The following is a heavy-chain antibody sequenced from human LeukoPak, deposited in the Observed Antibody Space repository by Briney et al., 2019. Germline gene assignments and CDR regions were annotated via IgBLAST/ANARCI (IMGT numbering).Heavy chain of an antibody. J-gene: IGHJ6*02. CDR1: GFTFSSYW. V-gene: IGHV3-7*04. CDR2: IKQDGSEK. D-gene: IGHD2-15*01. CDR3: ARAPRLGYCNGGSCYSVRDYYGMDV. Sequence: GGSLRLSCAASGFTFSSYWMSWVRQAPGKGLEWVANIKQDGSEKYYVDSVKGRFTISRDNAKNSLCLQMNSLRAEDTAVYYCARAPRLGYCNGGSCYSVRDYYGMDVWGQGTTVTVSS.